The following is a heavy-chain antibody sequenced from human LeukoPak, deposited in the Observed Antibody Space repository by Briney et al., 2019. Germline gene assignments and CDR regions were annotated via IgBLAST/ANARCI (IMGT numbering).Heavy chain of an antibody. J-gene: IGHJ5*02. Sequence: PVGSLRLSCAASGFTSSNYAMTSGRQAPGKRLEWVSTISGTGGFTTSTYYADSVKGRFTISRDNPDNKLYLQMDGLRADDTAVYYCVKDRRYASNSALSWFDPWGQGTLVTVSS. CDR3: VKDRRYASNSALSWFDP. CDR1: GFTSSNYA. CDR2: ISGTGGFTTST. D-gene: IGHD4-23*01. V-gene: IGHV3-23*01.